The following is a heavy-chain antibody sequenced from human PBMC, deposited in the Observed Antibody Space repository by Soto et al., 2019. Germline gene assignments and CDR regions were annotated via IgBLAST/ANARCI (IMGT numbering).Heavy chain of an antibody. V-gene: IGHV4-59*01. CDR1: RGTISSYY. Sequence: MLSVTGTVSRGTISSYYWSQIRQHPGKGLKRMRYISYSGSTNSTPSLKSRVPISVDTSKNQFSLKLSYVTDADTAVYSCARNGIVGAHYYYYGGMDVWGQRTTVT. D-gene: IGHD1-26*01. CDR2: ISYSGST. CDR3: ARNGIVGAHYYYYGGMDV. J-gene: IGHJ6*01.